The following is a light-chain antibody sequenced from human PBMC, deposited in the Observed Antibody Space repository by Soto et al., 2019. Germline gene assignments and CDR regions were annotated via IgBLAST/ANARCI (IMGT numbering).Light chain of an antibody. CDR1: QSISWW. Sequence: DIQMTQSPSTLSASVGDRVTITCRASQSISWWLAWYQQKPGKAPNLLIYDVSTLQSGVPSRFSGSGSGTEFTLTISRLQPDDFATYYCQQYNDYPWTFGQGTKVEIK. CDR2: DVS. J-gene: IGKJ1*01. V-gene: IGKV1-5*01. CDR3: QQYNDYPWT.